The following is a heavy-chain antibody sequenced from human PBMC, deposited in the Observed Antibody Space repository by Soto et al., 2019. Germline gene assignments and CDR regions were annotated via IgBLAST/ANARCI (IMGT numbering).Heavy chain of an antibody. V-gene: IGHV2-26*01. CDR3: ARLLWVNWGRDPYWYFDL. CDR1: GFSLSNAGLG. J-gene: IGHJ2*01. Sequence: QVTLKESGPVLVKPTETLTLTCAVSGFSLSNAGLGVSWIRQPPGRALEWLAHIFSNDEKAYSTSLKSSLTISKDTSKSQVVITMTNVDPVDTGTYCCARLLWVNWGRDPYWYFDLWGRGTPVTVSS. CDR2: IFSNDEK. D-gene: IGHD7-27*01.